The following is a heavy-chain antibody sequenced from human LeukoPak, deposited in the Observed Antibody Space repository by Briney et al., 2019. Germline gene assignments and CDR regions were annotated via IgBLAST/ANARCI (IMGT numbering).Heavy chain of an antibody. V-gene: IGHV4-59*08. J-gene: IGHJ4*02. D-gene: IGHD3-3*02. Sequence: SETLSLTCTVSGGSINSPYWTWIRQPPGEGLEWIGYIYYGGDTDYSPSLRSRATISLDRSKNQFSLRLTSVTAADTAVYYCARQLAGLAPPGFIDSWGQGTLVTVSS. CDR2: IYYGGDT. CDR1: GGSINSPY. CDR3: ARQLAGLAPPGFIDS.